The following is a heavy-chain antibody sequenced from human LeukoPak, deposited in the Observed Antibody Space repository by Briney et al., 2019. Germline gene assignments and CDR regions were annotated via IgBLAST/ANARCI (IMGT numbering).Heavy chain of an antibody. V-gene: IGHV3-11*04. CDR2: ISSSGSTI. CDR1: GFTFSDYY. CDR3: ARAGKRWLQENPFDY. J-gene: IGHJ4*02. Sequence: KAGGSLRLSCAASGFTFSDYYMSWIRQAPGKGLEWVSYISSSGSTIYYADSVKGRFTISRDNAKNSLYLQMNSLRAEDTAVYYCARAGKRWLQENPFDYWGQGTLVTVSS. D-gene: IGHD5-24*01.